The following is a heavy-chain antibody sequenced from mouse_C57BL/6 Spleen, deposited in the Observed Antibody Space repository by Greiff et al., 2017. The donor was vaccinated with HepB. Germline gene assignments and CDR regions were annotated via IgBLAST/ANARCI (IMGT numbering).Heavy chain of an antibody. CDR3: ARWAHDGDSRYFEV. CDR2: INPGSGGT. J-gene: IGHJ1*03. V-gene: IGHV1-54*01. Sequence: QVQLQQSGAELVRPGTSVKVSCKASGYAFTNYLIEWVKQRPGQGLEWIGVINPGSGGTNYNEKFKGKATLTADKSSSTAYMQLSSLTSEDSAVYFCARWAHDGDSRYFEVWGTGTTVTVSS. D-gene: IGHD2-3*01. CDR1: GYAFTNYL.